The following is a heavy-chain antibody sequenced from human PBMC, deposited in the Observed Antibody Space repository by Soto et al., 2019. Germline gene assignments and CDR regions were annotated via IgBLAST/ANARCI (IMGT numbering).Heavy chain of an antibody. CDR3: ARGGYYDSSPLDY. Sequence: PSETLSLTCTVSGGSISSGGYYWSWIRQHPGKGLEWIGYIYYSGSTYYNPSLKSRVTISVDTSKNQFSLKLSSVTAADTAVYYCARGGYYDSSPLDYWGQGTLVTVSS. CDR2: IYYSGST. J-gene: IGHJ4*02. V-gene: IGHV4-31*03. D-gene: IGHD3-22*01. CDR1: GGSISSGGYY.